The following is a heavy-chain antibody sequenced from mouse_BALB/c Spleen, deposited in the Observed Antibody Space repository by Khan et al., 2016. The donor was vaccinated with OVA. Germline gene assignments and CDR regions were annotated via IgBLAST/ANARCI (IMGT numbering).Heavy chain of an antibody. CDR1: GHSITSGYR. Sequence: EVQLQESGPGLVKPSQSLSLTCSVTGHSITSGYRWNWIRQFPGNKLEWMGYISYDGSNNYNASHKHRISITRDTSKNQFLLTLNSVTTEDTATYSGARGGAVVPCWDFDVWGAGTTVTVSS. V-gene: IGHV3-6*02. CDR3: ARGGAVVPCWDFDV. CDR2: ISYDGSN. J-gene: IGHJ1*01. D-gene: IGHD6-1*01.